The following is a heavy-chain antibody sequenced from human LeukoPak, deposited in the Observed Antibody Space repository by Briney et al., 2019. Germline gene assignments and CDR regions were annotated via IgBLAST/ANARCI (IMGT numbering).Heavy chain of an antibody. V-gene: IGHV3-48*02. Sequence: GGSLRLSCVASGFTFNTYSMNWVRQAPGKGLEWLSYISSSSSIIYDADSVKGRFTISRDNVKNSLYLQMNTLRDEDTAVYYCARSEMVYATNWFDPWGQGTLVTVSS. CDR2: ISSSSSII. CDR1: GFTFNTYS. D-gene: IGHD2-8*01. CDR3: ARSEMVYATNWFDP. J-gene: IGHJ5*02.